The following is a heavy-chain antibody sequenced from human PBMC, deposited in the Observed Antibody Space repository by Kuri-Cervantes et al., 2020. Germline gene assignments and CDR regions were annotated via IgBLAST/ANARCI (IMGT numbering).Heavy chain of an antibody. J-gene: IGHJ6*02. V-gene: IGHV3-21*01. Sequence: GSLRPPCAASGFTFSGYWMHWVRQAPGKGLEWVSSISSSSRYIYYADSVKGRFTISRDNAKNSLYLQMNSLRAEDTAVYYCAALRDAYYYYGMDVWGQGTTVTVSS. CDR2: ISSSSRYI. CDR3: AALRDAYYYYGMDV. D-gene: IGHD4-17*01. CDR1: GFTFSGYW.